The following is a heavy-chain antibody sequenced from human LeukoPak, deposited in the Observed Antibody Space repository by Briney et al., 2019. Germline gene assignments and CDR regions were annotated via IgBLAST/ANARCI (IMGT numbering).Heavy chain of an antibody. CDR3: LRSRGNSSGYWDS. D-gene: IGHD5-18*01. V-gene: IGHV3-74*01. CDR1: GFTFRSDW. Sequence: GGSLRLSWAASGFTFRSDWMRWVRQVPGEGLVWAYRINGGWTSLSYADSVKGRFTISRDHAKHILYPQINSLRDEDSAAYHCLRSRGNSSGYWDSWGQGTMVTVSS. CDR2: INGGWTSL. J-gene: IGHJ4*02.